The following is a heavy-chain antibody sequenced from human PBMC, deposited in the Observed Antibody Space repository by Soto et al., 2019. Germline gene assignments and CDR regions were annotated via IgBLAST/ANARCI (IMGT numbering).Heavy chain of an antibody. J-gene: IGHJ5*02. CDR3: ARDRDPYYYDSSGLLGGFWFDP. Sequence: ASVKVSCKASGYTFTSYYMHWVRQAPGQGLEWMGIINPSGGSTSYAQKFQGRVTMTRDTSTSTVYMELSSLRSEDTAVYYCARDRDPYYYDSSGLLGGFWFDPWGQGTLVTVSS. CDR2: INPSGGST. D-gene: IGHD3-22*01. V-gene: IGHV1-46*03. CDR1: GYTFTSYY.